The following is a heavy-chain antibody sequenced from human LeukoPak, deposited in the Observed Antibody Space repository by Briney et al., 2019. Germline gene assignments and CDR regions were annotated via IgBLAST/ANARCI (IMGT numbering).Heavy chain of an antibody. J-gene: IGHJ6*02. CDR3: ARAPPIYHYYYGMDV. CDR2: IYYSGST. Sequence: SETLSLTCTVSGGSISNYYLNWIRQPPGKGLEWIGYIYYSGSTNYNPALKSRVTISGDTSKNEFSLKLTSVTAADTAVYYCARAPPIYHYYYGMDVWGRGTTVTVSS. V-gene: IGHV4-59*01. CDR1: GGSISNYY.